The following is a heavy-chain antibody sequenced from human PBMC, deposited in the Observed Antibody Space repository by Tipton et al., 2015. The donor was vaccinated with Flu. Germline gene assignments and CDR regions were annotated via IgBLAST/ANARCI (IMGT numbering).Heavy chain of an antibody. CDR3: ARWDYVNTGAFDY. D-gene: IGHD3-10*02. Sequence: TLSLTCAVSGDSISSYLSYWGWIRQPPGKGLEGIGIVSYSGSAYDNPSLKSRVSMSVDTSKNHFSLKLTSVTAADTAIYYCARWDYVNTGAFDYWGLGSLVTVSS. J-gene: IGHJ4*02. CDR2: VSYSGSA. V-gene: IGHV4-39*07. CDR1: GDSISSYLSY.